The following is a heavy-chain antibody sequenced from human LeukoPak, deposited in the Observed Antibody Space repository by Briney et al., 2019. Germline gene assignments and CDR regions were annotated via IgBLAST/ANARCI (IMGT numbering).Heavy chain of an antibody. V-gene: IGHV3-66*01. CDR1: GFTFSSYE. CDR3: YSMIVVEIRVINDY. CDR2: ICSGGST. J-gene: IGHJ4*02. D-gene: IGHD3-22*01. Sequence: GGSLRLSCAASGFTFSSYEMNWVRQAPGKGLEWVSVICSGGSTYYADSAKGRFTISRDNSKNTLYLQMNSLRAEDTAVYYCYSMIVVEIRVINDYWGQGTLVTVSS.